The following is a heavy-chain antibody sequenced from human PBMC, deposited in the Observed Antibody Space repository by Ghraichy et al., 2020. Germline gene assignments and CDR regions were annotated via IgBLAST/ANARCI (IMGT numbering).Heavy chain of an antibody. CDR1: GFTFSSYA. V-gene: IGHV3-23*01. CDR2: ISGSGGST. J-gene: IGHJ4*02. D-gene: IGHD3-10*01. CDR3: VLGPLWSGEDY. Sequence: GGSLRLSCAASGFTFSSYAMSWVRQAPGKGLEWVSAISGSGGSTYYADSVKGRFTISRDNSKNTLYLQMNSLRAEDTAVYYCVLGPLWSGEDYWGQGTLVTVSS.